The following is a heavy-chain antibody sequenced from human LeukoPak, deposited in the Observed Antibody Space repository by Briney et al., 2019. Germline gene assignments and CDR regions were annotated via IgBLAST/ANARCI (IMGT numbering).Heavy chain of an antibody. V-gene: IGHV3-23*01. CDR1: GFSFSSHT. Sequence: GGSLRLSCAGSGFSFSSHTMNWVRQAPGRGLQWVSAISGSGGSAYYADSVKGRFTISRDSSKDTLYLQMNSLRAEDTAVYYCARDSGGGGDDYWGQGTLVTVSS. CDR3: ARDSGGGGDDY. CDR2: ISGSGGSA. J-gene: IGHJ4*02. D-gene: IGHD2-21*02.